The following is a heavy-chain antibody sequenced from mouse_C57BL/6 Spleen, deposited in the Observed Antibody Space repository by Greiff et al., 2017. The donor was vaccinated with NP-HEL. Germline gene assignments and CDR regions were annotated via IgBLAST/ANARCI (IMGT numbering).Heavy chain of an antibody. CDR1: GYAFSSYW. V-gene: IGHV1-80*01. Sequence: VQLQQSGAELVKPGASVKISCKASGYAFSSYWMNWVKQRPGKGLEWIGQIYPGDGDTNYNGKFKGKATLTADKSSSTAYMQLSSLTSEDSAVYFCARDYSNYGTWFAYWGQGTLVTVSA. D-gene: IGHD2-5*01. CDR3: ARDYSNYGTWFAY. CDR2: IYPGDGDT. J-gene: IGHJ3*01.